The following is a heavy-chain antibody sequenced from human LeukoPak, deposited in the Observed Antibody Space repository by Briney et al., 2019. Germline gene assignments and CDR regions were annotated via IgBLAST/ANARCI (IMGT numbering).Heavy chain of an antibody. CDR2: ISSSSSYI. J-gene: IGHJ3*02. D-gene: IGHD2-2*01. CDR3: ARPYCSSTSCYLDAFDI. Sequence: GGSLRLSCAASGFTFSSYSMNWVRQAPGKGLEWVSSISSSSSYIYYADSVKGRFTISRDNAKNSLYLQMNSLRAEDTVVYYCARPYCSSTSCYLDAFDIWGQGTMVTVSS. CDR1: GFTFSSYS. V-gene: IGHV3-21*01.